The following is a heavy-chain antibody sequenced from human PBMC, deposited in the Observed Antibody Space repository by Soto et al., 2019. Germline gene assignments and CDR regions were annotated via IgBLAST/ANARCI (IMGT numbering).Heavy chain of an antibody. J-gene: IGHJ4*02. D-gene: IGHD6-19*01. V-gene: IGHV4-30-2*01. Sequence: ASETPSLPCTVSGGSLSRGGYSWSWVRQPPGKGLEWIGYIYHSGSTYYNPSLKSRVTISVDRSKNQFSLKLSSVTAADTAVYYCARAGGLGAVAADYWGQGTLVTVSS. CDR3: ARAGGLGAVAADY. CDR1: GGSLSRGGYS. CDR2: IYHSGST.